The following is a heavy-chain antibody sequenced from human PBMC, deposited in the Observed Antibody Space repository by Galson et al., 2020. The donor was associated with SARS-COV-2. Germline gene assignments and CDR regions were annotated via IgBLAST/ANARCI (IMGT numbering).Heavy chain of an antibody. D-gene: IGHD1-26*01. J-gene: IGHJ4*02. V-gene: IGHV4-4*07. CDR2: IFTSGIT. CDR3: ARDRGGATGFDY. CDR1: GGSIDTYY. Sequence: ETSETLSLTCTVSGGSIDTYYWSWIRQPAGKGLEWIRRIFTSGITNYNPSLKTRVTMSVDTSKNQFSLKLDSVTAADTAVYYCARDRGGATGFDYWGQGTLVTVSS.